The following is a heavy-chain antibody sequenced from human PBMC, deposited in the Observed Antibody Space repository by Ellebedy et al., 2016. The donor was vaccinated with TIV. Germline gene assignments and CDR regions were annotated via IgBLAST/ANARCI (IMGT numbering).Heavy chain of an antibody. J-gene: IGHJ4*02. V-gene: IGHV5-51*01. Sequence: GESLKISXKGSGYIFTNHWIAWVRQMPGEGLEWMGIIYPGDSDARYSPSFRGQVTMTADKSTNTAYLQWTSLKASDTAMYYCARPRWYNWGDRVFDYFDYWGQGTLVTVSS. CDR1: GYIFTNHW. D-gene: IGHD1-20*01. CDR2: IYPGDSDA. CDR3: ARPRWYNWGDRVFDYFDY.